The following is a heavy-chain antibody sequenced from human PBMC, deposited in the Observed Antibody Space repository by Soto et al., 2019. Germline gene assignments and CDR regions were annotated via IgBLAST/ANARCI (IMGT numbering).Heavy chain of an antibody. CDR2: VSGDASNT. CDR3: ARDVRASGEMFDY. CDR1: GFIFTNYG. V-gene: IGHV3-23*01. D-gene: IGHD4-17*01. J-gene: IGHJ4*02. Sequence: GGSLRLSCAASGFIFTNYGLSWVRQAPGKGLDWVATVSGDASNTHYADSVKGRFTISRDNSKSILYLQMESLRVEDTAIYYCARDVRASGEMFDYWGQGTQVTVSS.